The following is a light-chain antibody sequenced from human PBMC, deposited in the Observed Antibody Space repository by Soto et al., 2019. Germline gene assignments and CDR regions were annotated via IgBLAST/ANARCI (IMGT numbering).Light chain of an antibody. Sequence: EIVLTQSPGTLSLSPGERATLSCRASQSVSSSYLAWYQQKPGQAPRLLIYGASSRATGIPDRFSGSGSGTDFTLTISRLEPEDFAVYYCQRYGSSPTYTFDQGTKREIK. CDR3: QRYGSSPTYT. V-gene: IGKV3-20*01. CDR1: QSVSSSY. CDR2: GAS. J-gene: IGKJ2*01.